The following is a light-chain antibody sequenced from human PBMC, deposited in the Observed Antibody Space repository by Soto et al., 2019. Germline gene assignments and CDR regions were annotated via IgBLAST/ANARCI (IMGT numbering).Light chain of an antibody. V-gene: IGKV3-20*01. CDR2: GAS. CDR3: QQSGSFPYT. J-gene: IGKJ2*01. CDR1: QSVSSDY. Sequence: EIVLTQSPGTLSLSPGERATLSCRASQSVSSDYLAWYQQKPGQAPRLLLYGASNRATGIPDRFSGSGSGTDFTLTISRLEPEDFAVYSCQQSGSFPYTCGGGTKLEI.